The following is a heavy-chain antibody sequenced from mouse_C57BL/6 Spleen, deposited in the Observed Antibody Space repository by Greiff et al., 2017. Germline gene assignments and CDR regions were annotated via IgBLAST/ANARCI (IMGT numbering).Heavy chain of an antibody. CDR1: GYTFTSYW. Sequence: QVQLQQPGAELVKPGASVKLSCKASGYTFTSYWMQWVKQRPGQGLEWIGEIDPSDSYTNYNQKFKGKATLTVDTSSSTAYMQLSSLTSEDSAVYYCARYPPFDYWGQGTTLTVSS. V-gene: IGHV1-50*01. CDR2: IDPSDSYT. CDR3: ARYPPFDY. J-gene: IGHJ2*01.